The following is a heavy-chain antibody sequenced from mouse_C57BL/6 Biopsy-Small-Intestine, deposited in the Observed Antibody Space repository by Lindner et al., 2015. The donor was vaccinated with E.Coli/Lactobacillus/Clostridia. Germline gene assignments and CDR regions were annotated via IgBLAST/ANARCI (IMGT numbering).Heavy chain of an antibody. CDR2: IIPILGTT. D-gene: IGHD2-13*01. J-gene: IGHJ4*01. CDR3: ARDLNEYGDYLEY. V-gene: IGHV1-53*01. Sequence: VKVSCKGSGGTFNSQSINWVRQAPGQGLEWMGRIIPILGTTKYAQKFQGRVTITADKSTSTAYMELSSLRSEDTAMYYCARDLNEYGDYLEYWGQGTLVTVSS. CDR1: GGTFNSQS.